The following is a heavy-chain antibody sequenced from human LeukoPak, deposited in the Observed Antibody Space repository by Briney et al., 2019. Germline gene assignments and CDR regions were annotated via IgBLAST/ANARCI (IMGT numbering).Heavy chain of an antibody. CDR2: MNHSGST. Sequence: SETLSLTCAVYGGSFSGYYWSWIRQPPGKGLEWIGEMNHSGSTNYNPSLKSRVTISVDTSKNQFSLKLSSVTAADTAVYYCARYCSSTSCYGYYYGMDVWGQGTTVTVSS. V-gene: IGHV4-34*01. CDR1: GGSFSGYY. J-gene: IGHJ6*02. CDR3: ARYCSSTSCYGYYYGMDV. D-gene: IGHD2-2*01.